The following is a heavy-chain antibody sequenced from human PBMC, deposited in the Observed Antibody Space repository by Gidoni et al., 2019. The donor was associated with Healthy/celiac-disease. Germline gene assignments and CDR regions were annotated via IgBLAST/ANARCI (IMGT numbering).Heavy chain of an antibody. CDR1: VGSISSGSYY. Sequence: QVQLQESGPVLVKPSQTLSLTCTVSVGSISSGSYYWSWIRQPAGKGLEWIGRIYTSGSTNYNPYLKSRVTISVDTSKNQFALKLSSGTDAETAVYYCARIPYDMLTGSYGMDVWGQGTTVTVSS. J-gene: IGHJ6*02. CDR2: IYTSGST. CDR3: ARIPYDMLTGSYGMDV. V-gene: IGHV4-61*02. D-gene: IGHD3-9*01.